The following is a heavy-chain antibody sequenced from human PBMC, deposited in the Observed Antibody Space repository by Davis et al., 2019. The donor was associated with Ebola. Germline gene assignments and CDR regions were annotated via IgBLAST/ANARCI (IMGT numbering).Heavy chain of an antibody. J-gene: IGHJ5*02. D-gene: IGHD2-8*02. CDR1: GYTFTGYY. V-gene: IGHV1-18*04. CDR2: ISAYNGNT. CDR3: ARSTSGLVVYAEVVWFDP. Sequence: ASVQVSCKASGYTFTGYYMHWARQAPGQGLEWMGWISAYNGNTNYAQKLQGRVTMTTDTSTSTAYMELRSLRSDDTAVYYCARSTSGLVVYAEVVWFDPWGQGTLVTVSS.